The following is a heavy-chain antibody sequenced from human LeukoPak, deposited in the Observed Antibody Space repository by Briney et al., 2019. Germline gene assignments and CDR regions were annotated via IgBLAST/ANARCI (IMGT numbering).Heavy chain of an antibody. CDR3: ARNLITFGGVIANALDY. CDR1: GFTFSSYS. Sequence: GGSLRLSCAASGFTFSSYSMNWVRQAPGKGLEWVSSISSSSSYIYYADSVKVRFTISRDNAKNSLYLQMNSLRAEDTAVYYCARNLITFGGVIANALDYWGQGTLVTVSS. V-gene: IGHV3-21*01. D-gene: IGHD3-16*02. J-gene: IGHJ4*02. CDR2: ISSSSSYI.